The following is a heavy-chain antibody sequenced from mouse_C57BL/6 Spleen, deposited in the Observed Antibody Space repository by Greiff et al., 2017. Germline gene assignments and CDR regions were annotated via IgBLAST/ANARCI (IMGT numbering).Heavy chain of an antibody. D-gene: IGHD2-4*01. CDR2: ISSGSSTI. Sequence: EVMLVESGGGLVKPGGSLKLSCAASGFTFSDYGMHWVRQAPEKGLEWVAYISSGSSTIYYADTVKGRFTISRDNAKNTLFLQMTSLRSEDTAMYYCAILDYDPYYAMDYWGQGTSVTVSS. CDR3: AILDYDPYYAMDY. V-gene: IGHV5-17*01. J-gene: IGHJ4*01. CDR1: GFTFSDYG.